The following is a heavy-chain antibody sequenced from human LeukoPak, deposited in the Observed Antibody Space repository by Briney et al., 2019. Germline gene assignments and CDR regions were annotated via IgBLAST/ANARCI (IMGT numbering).Heavy chain of an antibody. J-gene: IGHJ5*02. CDR3: ARTPRITIFGVVNNWFDP. V-gene: IGHV4-59*07. CDR1: GRSISIYS. CDR2: IYYSGST. Sequence: PSDTLSLTCTVSGRSISIYSTSWIREPPRKGVEWVGYIYYSGSTNYNPSLKSRVTISVDTSKNQFSLKLSSVTAADTAVYYCARTPRITIFGVVNNWFDPWGEGALVTVSS. D-gene: IGHD3-3*01.